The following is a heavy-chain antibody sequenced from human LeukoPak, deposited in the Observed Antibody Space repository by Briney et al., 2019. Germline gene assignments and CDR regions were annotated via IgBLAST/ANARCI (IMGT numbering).Heavy chain of an antibody. CDR3: AKSRGEQLYFRDSGY. CDR1: GFTFIRYG. J-gene: IGHJ4*02. CDR2: VRYDGSNK. V-gene: IGHV3-30*02. Sequence: GGSLRLSCSASGFTFIRYGMHWVRQAPGKGLQWVALVRYDGSNKYYADSVKGRFAMSRDNSKNTLYLQMNSPRAEDTAVYYCAKSRGEQLYFRDSGYWGQGALVTVAS. D-gene: IGHD1/OR15-1a*01.